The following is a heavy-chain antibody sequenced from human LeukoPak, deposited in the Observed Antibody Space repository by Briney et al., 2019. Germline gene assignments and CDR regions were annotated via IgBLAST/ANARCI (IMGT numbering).Heavy chain of an antibody. CDR2: ISYDGSNK. Sequence: GGSLRLSCAASGFTFSSYGMHWVRQAPGKGLEWVAVISYDGSNKYYADSVKGRFTISRDNSKNTLYLQMNSLRAEDTAAYYCAKASAYYYYGMDVWGQGTTVTVSS. V-gene: IGHV3-30*18. CDR1: GFTFSSYG. CDR3: AKASAYYYYGMDV. J-gene: IGHJ6*02.